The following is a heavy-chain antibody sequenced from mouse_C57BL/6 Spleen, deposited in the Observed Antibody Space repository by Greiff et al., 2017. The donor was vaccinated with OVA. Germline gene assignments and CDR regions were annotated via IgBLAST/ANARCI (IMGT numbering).Heavy chain of an antibody. J-gene: IGHJ4*01. CDR3: TRSLAAQATRYAMDY. CDR2: IDPETGGT. V-gene: IGHV1-15*01. CDR1: GYTFTDYE. Sequence: QVQLKQSGAELVRPGASVTLSCKASGYTFTDYEMHWVKQTPVHGLEWIGAIDPETGGTAYNQKFKGKAILTADKSSSTAYMELRSLTSEDSAVYYCTRSLAAQATRYAMDYWGQGTSVTVSS. D-gene: IGHD3-2*02.